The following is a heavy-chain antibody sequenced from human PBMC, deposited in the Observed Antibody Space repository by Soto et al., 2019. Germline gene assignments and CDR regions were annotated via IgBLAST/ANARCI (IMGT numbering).Heavy chain of an antibody. CDR3: GRTGAYGSGSSSLPHVDD. J-gene: IGHJ4*02. CDR2: VNHSGST. D-gene: IGHD3-10*01. CDR1: GTSFSGFY. Sequence: QVQLQQWGAGLLKPAETLSLTCAVYGTSFSGFYWSWIRQPPGQGLEWVGEVNHSGSTNYNPSLKSRVTMSVDTSKNQVSLKVTSVTAVDTAIYYCGRTGAYGSGSSSLPHVDDWGQGTLVTVSS. V-gene: IGHV4-34*01.